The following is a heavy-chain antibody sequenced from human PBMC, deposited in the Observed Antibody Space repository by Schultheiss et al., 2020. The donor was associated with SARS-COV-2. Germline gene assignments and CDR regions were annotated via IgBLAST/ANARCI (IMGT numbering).Heavy chain of an antibody. D-gene: IGHD4-11*01. CDR2: IYSGGST. V-gene: IGHV3-53*01. CDR1: GFSVSSNY. J-gene: IGHJ6*02. CDR3: ASPDYSKGDYYYYGMDV. Sequence: GGSLRLSCAASGFSVSSNYMTWVRQAPGKGLEWVSVIYSGGSTYYADSVKGRFTISRDNSKNTLYLQINSLRAEDTAVYYCASPDYSKGDYYYYGMDVWGQGTGHRLL.